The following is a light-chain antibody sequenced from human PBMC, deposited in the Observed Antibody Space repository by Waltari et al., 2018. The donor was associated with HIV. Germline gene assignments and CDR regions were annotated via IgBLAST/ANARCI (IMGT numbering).Light chain of an antibody. CDR3: QQYTNWPPMYT. Sequence: EIVMTQSPATLSVSPGERATLSCRASQSISSNLAWYQQKPGQTPRLRIYGASTRATGIPARFSGSGSGTEFTLTISSLQSEDFAVYYCQQYTNWPPMYTFGQGTKLEIK. CDR2: GAS. V-gene: IGKV3-15*01. CDR1: QSISSN. J-gene: IGKJ2*01.